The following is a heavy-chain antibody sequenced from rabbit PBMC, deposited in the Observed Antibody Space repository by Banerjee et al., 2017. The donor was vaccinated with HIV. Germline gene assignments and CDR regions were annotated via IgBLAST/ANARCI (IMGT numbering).Heavy chain of an antibody. D-gene: IGHD1-1*01. CDR1: GFDFSSYG. CDR2: IDPVFGGT. J-gene: IGHJ4*01. V-gene: IGHV1S47*01. CDR3: VRAIASSSGAHYFTL. Sequence: QEQLVESGGGLVQPGGSLKLSCKASGFDFSSYGVSWVRQAPGKGLEWIGYIDPVFGGTYYASWVNGRFTISSHNAQNTLYLQLNSLTAADTATYFCVRAIASSSGAHYFTLWGQGTLVTVS.